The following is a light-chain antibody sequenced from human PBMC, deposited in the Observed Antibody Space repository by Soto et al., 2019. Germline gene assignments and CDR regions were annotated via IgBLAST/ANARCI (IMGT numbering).Light chain of an antibody. CDR3: QQYGSSVIT. Sequence: EIVIAQSSATPSVSPGERATLSCRASQSVSSNLAWYQQKPGQAPRLLIYGASSRATGIPDRFSGSGSGTDFTLTISRLEPEDFAVYYCQQYGSSVITFGQGTRLEIK. V-gene: IGKV3-20*01. CDR1: QSVSSN. J-gene: IGKJ5*01. CDR2: GAS.